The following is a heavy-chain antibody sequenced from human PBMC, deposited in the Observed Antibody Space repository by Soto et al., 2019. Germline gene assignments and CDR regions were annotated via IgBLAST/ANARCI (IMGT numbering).Heavy chain of an antibody. Sequence: EVQLVEAGGGLVQPGGSLTLSCIASGFTFNGHWMAWVRQAPGKGLEWVANIKQGGSAKFYVDSVRGRFTISRDNPKNSVYLQMDNLRVEDTAIYYCARECRDECHYGMDVWGQGTTVTVSS. CDR1: GFTFNGHW. J-gene: IGHJ6*02. D-gene: IGHD3-10*01. V-gene: IGHV3-7*01. CDR2: IKQGGSAK. CDR3: ARECRDECHYGMDV.